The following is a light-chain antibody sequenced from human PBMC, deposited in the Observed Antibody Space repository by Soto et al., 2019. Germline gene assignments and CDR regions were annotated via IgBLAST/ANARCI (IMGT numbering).Light chain of an antibody. J-gene: IGKJ1*01. V-gene: IGKV4-1*01. CDR3: QQYYTTPRT. CDR2: WAS. Sequence: DIVMTQSPDSLAVSLGERATINCKSSQSVLYSSNNRKYLAWYQHKPGQPPKLLIYWASTRESGVPDRFSGSGSGTDFTLTISSLQAEDVAVYYCQQYYTTPRTFGQGTKVEIK. CDR1: QSVLYSSNNRKY.